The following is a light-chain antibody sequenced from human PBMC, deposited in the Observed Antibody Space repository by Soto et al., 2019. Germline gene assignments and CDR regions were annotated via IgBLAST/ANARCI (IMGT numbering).Light chain of an antibody. J-gene: IGKJ4*01. Sequence: DIQMTQSPSTLSASVGDRVTITCRASQTINSWLAWYQQKPGKAPKFLIYKASILESGVPSRFSGSGSGTEFTLTISSLQPDDFASYYCQQYNSYPLTFGGGTKVEIK. CDR2: KAS. CDR3: QQYNSYPLT. V-gene: IGKV1-5*03. CDR1: QTINSW.